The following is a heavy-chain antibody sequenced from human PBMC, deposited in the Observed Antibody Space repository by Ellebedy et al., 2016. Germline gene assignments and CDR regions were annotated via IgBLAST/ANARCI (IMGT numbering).Heavy chain of an antibody. V-gene: IGHV1-2*02. CDR3: ARDGDYSGSEFDY. CDR2: INPNSGGT. Sequence: ASVKVSCXASGYTFTGYYMHWVRQAPGQGLEWMGWINPNSGGTKYEQKFQGRVTMTRDTSINTAYMELSSLRSDDTAMYYCARDGDYSGSEFDYWGQGTLVTVSS. CDR1: GYTFTGYY. J-gene: IGHJ4*02. D-gene: IGHD1-26*01.